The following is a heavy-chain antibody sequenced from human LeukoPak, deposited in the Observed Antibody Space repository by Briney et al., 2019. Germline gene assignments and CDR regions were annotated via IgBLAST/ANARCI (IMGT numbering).Heavy chain of an antibody. CDR2: INQGGSDK. J-gene: IGHJ4*02. D-gene: IGHD1/OR15-1a*01. V-gene: IGHV3-7*03. Sequence: TGGSLRLSCAASGFTFSGHWMSWVRQAPGKGLEWVANINQGGSDKYYVDSVKGRFTISRDNSKSTLYLQMNSLRAEDTALYYCAKQGLEYWGQGTLVTVSS. CDR3: AKQGLEY. CDR1: GFTFSGHW.